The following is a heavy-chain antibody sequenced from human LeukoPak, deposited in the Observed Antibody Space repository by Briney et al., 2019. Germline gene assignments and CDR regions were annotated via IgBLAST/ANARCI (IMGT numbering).Heavy chain of an antibody. Sequence: ASVKVSCKASGYTFTGYYMHWVRQAPGQGLEWMGIINPSGGSTSYAQKFQGRVTMTRDMSTSTVYMELSSLRSEDTAVYYCARGPSDQLLWFGELSHWFDPWGQGTLVTVSS. D-gene: IGHD3-10*01. CDR1: GYTFTGYY. CDR3: ARGPSDQLLWFGELSHWFDP. CDR2: INPSGGST. J-gene: IGHJ5*02. V-gene: IGHV1-46*01.